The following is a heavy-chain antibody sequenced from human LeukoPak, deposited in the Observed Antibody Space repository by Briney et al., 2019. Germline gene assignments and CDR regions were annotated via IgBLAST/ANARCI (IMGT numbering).Heavy chain of an antibody. J-gene: IGHJ4*02. D-gene: IGHD2-2*02. CDR3: AKGRYCSSTTCYTVDY. Sequence: TGGSLRLSCAASGFTFSSYAMSWVRQAPGKGLEWVSAISGSGGSTYYADSVKGRFTISRDNSKNTLYLQMNSLRAEDTAVYYCAKGRYCSSTTCYTVDYWGQGTLVTVSS. CDR2: ISGSGGST. V-gene: IGHV3-23*01. CDR1: GFTFSSYA.